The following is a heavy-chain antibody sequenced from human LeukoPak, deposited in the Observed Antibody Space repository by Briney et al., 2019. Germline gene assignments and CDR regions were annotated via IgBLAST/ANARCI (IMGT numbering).Heavy chain of an antibody. D-gene: IGHD3-3*01. Sequence: ASVKVSCKASGYTFTSYDINWVRQATGQGLEWMGWMNPNSGNTGYAQKFQGRVTMTRNTSISTAHMELSSLRSEDTAVYYCAIFGVATSYYYYMDVWGKGTTVTVSS. V-gene: IGHV1-8*01. CDR1: GYTFTSYD. CDR3: AIFGVATSYYYYMDV. J-gene: IGHJ6*03. CDR2: MNPNSGNT.